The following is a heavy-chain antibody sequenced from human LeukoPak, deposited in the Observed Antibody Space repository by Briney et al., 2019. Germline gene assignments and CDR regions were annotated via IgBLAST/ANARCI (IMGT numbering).Heavy chain of an antibody. D-gene: IGHD2-2*01. Sequence: SETLSLTCTVSGGSISSPGSFWSWIRQPPGKGLEWIGSIFHRGGTYYNPSLKSRVTISVDTSKNQFSLKLSSVTAADTAVYYCARHESRGIVVVPAAMASAAHAPNWFDPWGQGTLVTVSS. CDR1: GGSISSPGSF. CDR2: IFHRGGT. J-gene: IGHJ5*02. CDR3: ARHESRGIVVVPAAMASAAHAPNWFDP. V-gene: IGHV4-39*01.